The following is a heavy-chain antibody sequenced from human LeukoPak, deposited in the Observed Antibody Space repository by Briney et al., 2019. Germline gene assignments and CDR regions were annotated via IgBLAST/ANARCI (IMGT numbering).Heavy chain of an antibody. Sequence: PGWSLRLSCAASGFTFSSYSMNWVRQAPGKGLEWVSYINSSGTTIYYADSVKGRFTISRDNAKNSLYLQMNSLRDEDTAVYYCARVWGLAVAGGEIEYWGQGTLVTVSS. J-gene: IGHJ4*02. CDR1: GFTFSSYS. CDR2: INSSGTTI. CDR3: ARVWGLAVAGGEIEY. D-gene: IGHD6-13*01. V-gene: IGHV3-48*02.